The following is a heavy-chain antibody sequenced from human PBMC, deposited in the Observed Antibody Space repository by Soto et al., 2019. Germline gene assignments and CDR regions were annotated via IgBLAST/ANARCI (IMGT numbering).Heavy chain of an antibody. Sequence: QVQLVQSGAEVKKPGSSVTVSCKASGGTFSSYAISWVRQAPGQGLEWMGGIIPIFGTANYAQKFQGRVTSTADESTSTAYMELSSLRSEDTAVYYCARDPGTTSPDPPFDYWGQGTLVTVSS. D-gene: IGHD1-7*01. CDR2: IIPIFGTA. CDR1: GGTFSSYA. CDR3: ARDPGTTSPDPPFDY. J-gene: IGHJ4*02. V-gene: IGHV1-69*01.